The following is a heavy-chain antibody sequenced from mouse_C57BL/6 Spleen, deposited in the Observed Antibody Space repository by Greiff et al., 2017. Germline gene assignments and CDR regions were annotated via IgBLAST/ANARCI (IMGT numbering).Heavy chain of an antibody. V-gene: IGHV1-53*01. J-gene: IGHJ3*01. CDR3: ARFDYYGSSYFAY. CDR1: GYTFTSYW. CDR2: INPSNGGT. Sequence: QVQLQQPGTELVKPGASVKLSCKASGYTFTSYWMHWVQQRPGQGLEWIGNINPSNGGTNYNEKFKSKATLTVAKSSSTAYMQLSSLTSEDSAVYYCARFDYYGSSYFAYWGQGTLVTVSA. D-gene: IGHD1-1*01.